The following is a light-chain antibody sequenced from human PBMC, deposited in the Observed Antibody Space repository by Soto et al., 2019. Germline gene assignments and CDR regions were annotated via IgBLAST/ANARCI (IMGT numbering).Light chain of an antibody. CDR3: QQGDSFPIT. V-gene: IGKV1-12*01. CDR1: QSISSS. Sequence: DIQMTQSPSSVSASVGDRVTITCRASQSISSSLAWYQQKPGTVPKLLIYAASSLQSGVPSSFSGNGAGTEFTLSITILQPEDFGTYYCQQGDSFPITFGQGTRMEIK. CDR2: AAS. J-gene: IGKJ5*01.